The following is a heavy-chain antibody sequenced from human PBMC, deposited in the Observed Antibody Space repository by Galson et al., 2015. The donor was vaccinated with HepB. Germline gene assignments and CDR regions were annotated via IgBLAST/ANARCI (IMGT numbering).Heavy chain of an antibody. Sequence: SVKVSCKASGYTLTTYYIHWVRQAPGQGLERMGMINPSGGSTTYAQKFQGRVTMTRDTSTSTVYMELSSLRSEDTAVYFCARDLIGYINFWGQGTLVTVSS. CDR2: INPSGGST. D-gene: IGHD5-24*01. CDR1: GYTLTTYY. CDR3: ARDLIGYINF. V-gene: IGHV1-46*01. J-gene: IGHJ4*02.